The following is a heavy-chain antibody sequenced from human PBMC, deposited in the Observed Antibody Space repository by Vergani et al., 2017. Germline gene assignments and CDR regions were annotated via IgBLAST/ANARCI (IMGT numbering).Heavy chain of an antibody. D-gene: IGHD5/OR15-5a*01. Sequence: QVQLVQSGAAVKKPGASVKVSCKASGYTFTSYYLHWVRPAPGQGLEWMGIINPSGGSTSYAQKFQGRVTMTMDASTSTVYMGLSSLRSEDTAVYYCARARLRSRNWFDPWGQGTLVTVSS. CDR1: GYTFTSYY. CDR3: ARARLRSRNWFDP. V-gene: IGHV1-46*01. J-gene: IGHJ5*02. CDR2: INPSGGST.